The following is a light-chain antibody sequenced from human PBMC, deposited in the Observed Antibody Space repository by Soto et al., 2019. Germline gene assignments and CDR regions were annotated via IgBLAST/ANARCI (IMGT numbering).Light chain of an antibody. V-gene: IGKV3-11*01. CDR1: QSVSRY. CDR2: DAS. CDR3: QQRSNWPPIT. J-gene: IGKJ5*01. Sequence: ETVLTQSPATLSLSPGERATLSCRASQSVSRYLAWYQQKPGQGPRLLIYDASNRATGIPARCSGSGSGTDFTLTISSLEPEEVAIYCCQQRSNWPPITVGQGTRLEIK.